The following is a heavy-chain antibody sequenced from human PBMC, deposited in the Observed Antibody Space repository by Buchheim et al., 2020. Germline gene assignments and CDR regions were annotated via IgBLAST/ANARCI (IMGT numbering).Heavy chain of an antibody. CDR2: IRYDGRDK. J-gene: IGHJ4*02. V-gene: IGHV3-30*02. D-gene: IGHD2-21*02. Sequence: QVQLVESGGGVVQPGRSLTLSCAASGCTFSNYGMHWVRQAPGKGLEWVAFIRYDGRDKYYADSVKGRFTISRDNSKNTVYLQMISLSAEDTALYFCATGSLCGGDCYSAWGYWGQGTL. CDR3: ATGSLCGGDCYSAWGY. CDR1: GCTFSNYG.